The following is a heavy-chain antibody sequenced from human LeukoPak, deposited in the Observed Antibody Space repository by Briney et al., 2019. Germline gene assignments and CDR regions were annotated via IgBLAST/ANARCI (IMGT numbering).Heavy chain of an antibody. V-gene: IGHV3-23*01. Sequence: GGSLRLSCAASGYTFSSYAMSWVRQAPGKGLEWVSAISGSGGSTYYADSVKGRFTISRDNSKNTLYLQMNSLRADDTAVYFCAKGVGYNRGDFDYWGQGTLVTVSS. CDR3: AKGVGYNRGDFDY. D-gene: IGHD5-24*01. CDR2: ISGSGGST. CDR1: GYTFSSYA. J-gene: IGHJ4*02.